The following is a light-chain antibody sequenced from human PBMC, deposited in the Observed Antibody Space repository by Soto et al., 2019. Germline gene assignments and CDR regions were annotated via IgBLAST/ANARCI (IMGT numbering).Light chain of an antibody. CDR1: QGISNY. Sequence: DIQMTQSPSSLSASVGDRVTITCRASQGISNYLAWYQQKPGKVPKLLIYAASTLQSGVPSRFSGSGSGTDFTLTISSQKHEDVATYYCRKYNSAPRAFGQGTKVEIK. V-gene: IGKV1-27*01. CDR2: AAS. CDR3: RKYNSAPRA. J-gene: IGKJ1*01.